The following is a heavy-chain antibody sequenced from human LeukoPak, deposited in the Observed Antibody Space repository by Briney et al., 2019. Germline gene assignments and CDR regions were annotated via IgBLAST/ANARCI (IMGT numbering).Heavy chain of an antibody. Sequence: SETLSLTCTVSGGSISSDYWSWIRQPPGKGLEWIGYIYYSGSTNYNPSLESRVTISVDTSKNQFSLKLSSVTAADTAVYYCARSASLSTIAHRGRTWVDPWGQGTLVTVSS. J-gene: IGHJ5*02. D-gene: IGHD4/OR15-4a*01. CDR3: ARSASLSTIAHRGRTWVDP. CDR1: GGSISSDY. V-gene: IGHV4-59*01. CDR2: IYYSGST.